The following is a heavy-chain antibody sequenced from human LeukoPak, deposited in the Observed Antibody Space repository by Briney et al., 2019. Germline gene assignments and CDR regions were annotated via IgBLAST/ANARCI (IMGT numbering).Heavy chain of an antibody. V-gene: IGHV7-4-1*02. CDR3: ARDLRPLGPGRRDY. CDR2: INTNTGNP. Sequence: ASVKVSCKASVYTLTSYAMNWVRQAPGQGLEWMGWINTNTGNPTYAQGFTGRFVFSLDTSVSTAYLQISSLKAEDTAVYYCARDLRPLGPGRRDYWGQGTLVTVSS. CDR1: VYTLTSYA. J-gene: IGHJ4*02.